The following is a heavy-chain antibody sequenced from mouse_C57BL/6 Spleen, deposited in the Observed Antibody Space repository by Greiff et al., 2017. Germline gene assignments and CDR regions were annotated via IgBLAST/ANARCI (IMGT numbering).Heavy chain of an antibody. CDR1: GYTFTDYE. V-gene: IGHV1-15*01. Sequence: QVHVKQSGAELVRPGASVTLSCKASGYTFTDYEMHWVKQTPVHGLEWIGAIDPETGGTAYNQKFKGKAILTADKSSSTAYMELRSLTSEDSAVYYCTRGGITTDYWGQGTTLTVSS. CDR3: TRGGITTDY. D-gene: IGHD1-1*01. J-gene: IGHJ2*01. CDR2: IDPETGGT.